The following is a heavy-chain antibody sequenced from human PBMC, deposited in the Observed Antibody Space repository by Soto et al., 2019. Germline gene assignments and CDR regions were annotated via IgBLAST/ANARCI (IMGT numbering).Heavy chain of an antibody. Sequence: ASVKVSCKASGYTFTSYAMHWVRQAPGQRLEWMGWINAGNGNTKYSQKFQGRVTITRDTSASTAYMELSSLRSEDTAVYYCARDREYYYYSSGYQASDAFDIWGQGTMVTVSS. J-gene: IGHJ3*02. CDR3: ARDREYYYYSSGYQASDAFDI. D-gene: IGHD3-22*01. CDR2: INAGNGNT. CDR1: GYTFTSYA. V-gene: IGHV1-3*01.